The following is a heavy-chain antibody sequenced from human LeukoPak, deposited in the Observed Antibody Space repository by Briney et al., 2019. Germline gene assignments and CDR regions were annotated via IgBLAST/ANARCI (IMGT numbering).Heavy chain of an antibody. V-gene: IGHV3-7*01. CDR2: IKEDGSEK. J-gene: IGHJ4*02. Sequence: PRGSLRLSCAASGVTSSRYWMSWGRQAPGEGLEWVAHIKEDGSEKYYVDSVKGRFTISRDNAKNTLYLQMNSLRAEDTAVYYCARDFVWGQGTLVTVSS. CDR1: GVTSSRYW. CDR3: ARDFV.